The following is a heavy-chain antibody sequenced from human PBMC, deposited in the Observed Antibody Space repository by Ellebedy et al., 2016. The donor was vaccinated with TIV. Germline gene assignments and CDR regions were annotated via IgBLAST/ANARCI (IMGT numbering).Heavy chain of an antibody. CDR2: IYYSGST. J-gene: IGHJ6*02. CDR1: GGSISSYY. CDR3: ARDGAMEDYYYYYGMDV. D-gene: IGHD5-18*01. Sequence: SETLSLXXTVSGGSISSYYWSWIRQPPGKGLEWIGYIYYSGSTNYNPSLKSRVTISVDTSKNQFSLKLSSVTAADTAVYYCARDGAMEDYYYYYGMDVWGQGTTVTVSS. V-gene: IGHV4-59*01.